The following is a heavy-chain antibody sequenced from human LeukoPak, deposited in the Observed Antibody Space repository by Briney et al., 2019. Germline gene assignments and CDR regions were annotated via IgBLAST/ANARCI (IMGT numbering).Heavy chain of an antibody. CDR1: GYTCTGDY. V-gene: IGHV1-2*02. CDR2: INPNRGGT. J-gene: IGHJ4*02. CDR3: ARSMTTVSSFDY. D-gene: IGHD4-11*01. Sequence: ASVKVSCKASGYTCTGDYMHWVRQAPGQGLEWMGWINPNRGGTNYAQKFQGRVTMTRDTSISTAYMELSSLRSDDTAVYYCARSMTTVSSFDYWGQGTLVTVSS.